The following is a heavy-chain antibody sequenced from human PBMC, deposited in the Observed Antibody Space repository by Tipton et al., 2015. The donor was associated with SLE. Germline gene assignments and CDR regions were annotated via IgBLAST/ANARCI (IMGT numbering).Heavy chain of an antibody. CDR1: GSSISSAYY. CDR2: VYYTGNT. D-gene: IGHD2-8*02. J-gene: IGHJ4*02. Sequence: TLSLTCTVSGSSISSAYYWGWIRQPPGKGLEWVGTVYYTGNTFYNPSLKSRVTISVDTSKNQFSLNLSSVTAADTAVYYCARDEESGTCPGDVCHGHWGQGTLVTVSS. CDR3: ARDEESGTCPGDVCHGH. V-gene: IGHV4-38-2*02.